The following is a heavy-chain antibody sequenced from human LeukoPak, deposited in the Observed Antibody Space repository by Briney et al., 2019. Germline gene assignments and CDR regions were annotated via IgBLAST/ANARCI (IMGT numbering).Heavy chain of an antibody. V-gene: IGHV1-18*01. CDR1: GYTFTSYG. J-gene: IGHJ6*03. Sequence: ASVKVSCKASGYTFTSYGISWVRQAPGQGLEWMGWISAYNGNTNYAQKLQGRVTMTTDTSTSTAYMELRSLRSDDTAVYYCAREMEVAAATYYYYYYMDVWGKGTTVTISS. D-gene: IGHD2-15*01. CDR2: ISAYNGNT. CDR3: AREMEVAAATYYYYYYMDV.